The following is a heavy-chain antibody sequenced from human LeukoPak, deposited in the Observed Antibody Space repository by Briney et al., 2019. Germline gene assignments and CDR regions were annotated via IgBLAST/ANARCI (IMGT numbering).Heavy chain of an antibody. D-gene: IGHD2-2*01. CDR3: ASCSSTSCYYFDY. J-gene: IGHJ4*02. Sequence: PGGSLRLSCAASGFAVNDNHVTWVRQAPGKGLEWVSVISHNGDTFYADSVKGRVTISRDNSKNTVDLQMNSLRVEDTAVYYCASCSSTSCYYFDYWGQGTLVTVSS. V-gene: IGHV3-66*01. CDR1: GFAVNDNH. CDR2: ISHNGDT.